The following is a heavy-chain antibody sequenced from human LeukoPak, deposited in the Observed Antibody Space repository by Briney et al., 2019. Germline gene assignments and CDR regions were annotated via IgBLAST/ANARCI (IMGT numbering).Heavy chain of an antibody. Sequence: GGSLRLSCAASGFTFSSYWMHWVRQVPGKGLVWVSRISSDESSTSYADSVKGRFTISRDNAKNTLYLQMNSLRVEDTAVYYCARPGHCDNGRSDYFDYWGQGTLVTVSS. CDR1: GFTFSSYW. J-gene: IGHJ4*02. CDR2: ISSDESST. V-gene: IGHV3-74*01. D-gene: IGHD1-1*01. CDR3: ARPGHCDNGRSDYFDY.